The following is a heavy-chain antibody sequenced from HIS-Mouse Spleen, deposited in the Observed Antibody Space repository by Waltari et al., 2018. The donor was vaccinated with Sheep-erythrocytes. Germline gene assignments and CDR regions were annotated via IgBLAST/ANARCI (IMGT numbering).Heavy chain of an antibody. CDR3: ARAGYSGEYYFDY. CDR2: ISSSSSYI. V-gene: IGHV3-21*01. CDR1: GFTCRSYR. D-gene: IGHD5-12*01. Sequence: EVQLVESGGGLVKSGGSLRRSCAASGFTCRSYRRNWVRQAPGKGLEWVSSISSSSSYIYYADSVKGRFTISRDNAKNSLYLQMNSLRAEDTAVYYCARAGYSGEYYFDYWGQGTLVTVSS. J-gene: IGHJ4*02.